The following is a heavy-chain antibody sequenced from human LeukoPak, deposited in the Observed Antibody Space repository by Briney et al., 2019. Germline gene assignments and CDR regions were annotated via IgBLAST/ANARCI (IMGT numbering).Heavy chain of an antibody. CDR2: IRYDGSNK. CDR3: AEVSGSSSWYLFDP. Sequence: GGSLRLSCAASGFTFSSYGMHWVRQAPGKGLEWVAFIRYDGSNKYYADSVKGRFTISRDNSKNTLYLQMNSLRAEDTAVYYCAEVSGSSSWYLFDPWGQGTLVTVSS. V-gene: IGHV3-30*02. J-gene: IGHJ5*02. D-gene: IGHD6-13*01. CDR1: GFTFSSYG.